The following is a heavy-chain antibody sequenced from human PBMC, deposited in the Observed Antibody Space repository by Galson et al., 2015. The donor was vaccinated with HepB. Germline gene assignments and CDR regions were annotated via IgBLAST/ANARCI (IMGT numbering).Heavy chain of an antibody. Sequence: SLRLSCAASGFTFSSYWMSWVRQAPGKGLEWVANIKQDGSEKYYVDSVKGRFTISRDNAKNSLYLQMNSLRAEDTAVYYCARDPQDYSNQLEYFDYWGQGTLVTVSS. D-gene: IGHD4-11*01. CDR2: IKQDGSEK. CDR3: ARDPQDYSNQLEYFDY. J-gene: IGHJ4*02. V-gene: IGHV3-7*03. CDR1: GFTFSSYW.